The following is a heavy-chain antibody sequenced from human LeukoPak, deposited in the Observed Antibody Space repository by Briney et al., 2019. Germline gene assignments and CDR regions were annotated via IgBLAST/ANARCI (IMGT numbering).Heavy chain of an antibody. CDR3: ARDLGANHAFDI. J-gene: IGHJ3*02. Sequence: SVKVSCKASGYTFTSYGISWVRQAPGQGLEWMGGIIPIFGTANYAQKFQGRVTITTDESTSTAYMELSSLRSEDTAVYYCARDLGANHAFDIWGQGTMVTVSS. CDR1: GYTFTSYG. V-gene: IGHV1-69*05. CDR2: IIPIFGTA. D-gene: IGHD1-26*01.